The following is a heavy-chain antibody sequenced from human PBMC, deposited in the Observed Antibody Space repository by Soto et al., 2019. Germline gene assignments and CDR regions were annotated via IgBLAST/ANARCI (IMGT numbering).Heavy chain of an antibody. J-gene: IGHJ3*02. CDR1: GVSVSTNY. V-gene: IGHV3-53*01. CDR3: ARDLDAFDI. Sequence: PGGSLRLSCAACGVSVSTNYMNWVRQAPGKGLEWVSVIYSGGSTYYADSVTGRFTISRDNSKNTLYLQMNSLRVADTAVYYCARDLDAFDIWGQGTTVTV. CDR2: IYSGGST.